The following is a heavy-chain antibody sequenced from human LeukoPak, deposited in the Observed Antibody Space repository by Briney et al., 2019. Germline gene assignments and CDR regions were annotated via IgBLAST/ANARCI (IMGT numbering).Heavy chain of an antibody. J-gene: IGHJ5*02. CDR1: GFTFSDYY. CDR3: ARDGSGSYPTVNWFDP. D-gene: IGHD3-10*01. Sequence: PGGSLRLSCAASGFTFSDYYMSWIRQAPGKGLEWIGEINHSGSTNYNPSLKSRVTISVDTSKNQFSLKLSSVTAADTAVYYCARDGSGSYPTVNWFDPWGQGTLVTVSS. CDR2: INHSGST. V-gene: IGHV4-34*01.